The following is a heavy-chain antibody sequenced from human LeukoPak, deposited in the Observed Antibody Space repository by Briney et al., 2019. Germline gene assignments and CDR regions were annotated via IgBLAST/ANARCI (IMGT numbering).Heavy chain of an antibody. CDR3: ARVSVVVPAAIGPDYWYFDL. D-gene: IGHD2-2*01. J-gene: IGHJ2*01. CDR1: GFTFSSCW. Sequence: PGGSLRLSCAASGFTFSSCWMSWVRQAPGKGLEWVANIKQDGSEKYYVDSVKGRFTISRDNAKNSLYLQMNSLRAEDSAVYYCARVSVVVPAAIGPDYWYFDLWGRGTLVTVSS. CDR2: IKQDGSEK. V-gene: IGHV3-7*01.